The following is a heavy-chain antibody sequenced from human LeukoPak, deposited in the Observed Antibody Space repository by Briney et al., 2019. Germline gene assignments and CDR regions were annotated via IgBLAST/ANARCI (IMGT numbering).Heavy chain of an antibody. Sequence: ASVKVSCKASGYTFTGYYMHWVRQAPGQGLEWMGWINPNSGGTNYAQKFQGRVTMTWDTSISTAYMELSRLRSDNTAVYYCARETGSTSIVDYWGQGTLVTVSS. CDR1: GYTFTGYY. D-gene: IGHD1-7*01. J-gene: IGHJ4*02. CDR3: ARETGSTSIVDY. CDR2: INPNSGGT. V-gene: IGHV1-2*02.